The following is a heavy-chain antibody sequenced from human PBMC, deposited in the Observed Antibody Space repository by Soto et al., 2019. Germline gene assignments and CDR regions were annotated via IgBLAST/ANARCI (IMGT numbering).Heavy chain of an antibody. Sequence: GGSLRLSCAASGFTFSSYSMNWVRQAPGKGLEWVSSISSSSSYIYYADSVKGRFTISRDTAKNSLYLQMNSLRAEDTAVYYCAKDLGSCMDDYDFCGFRAEPFDYWGQGTLVTVSS. CDR2: ISSSSSYI. J-gene: IGHJ4*02. D-gene: IGHD3-3*01. CDR1: GFTFSSYS. CDR3: AKDLGSCMDDYDFCGFRAEPFDY. V-gene: IGHV3-21*04.